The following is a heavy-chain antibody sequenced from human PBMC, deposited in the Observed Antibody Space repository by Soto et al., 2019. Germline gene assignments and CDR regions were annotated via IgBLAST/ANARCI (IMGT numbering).Heavy chain of an antibody. D-gene: IGHD5-12*01. CDR2: IYYSGST. J-gene: IGHJ4*02. V-gene: IGHV4-30-4*01. CDR3: ARVTDFCRDGYNCDDY. CDR1: GGSISSGDYY. Sequence: SETLSLTCTVSGGSISSGDYYWSWIRQPPGKGLEWIGYIYYSGSTYYNPSLKSRVTISVDTSKNQFSLKLSSVTAADTAVYYCARVTDFCRDGYNCDDYWGQGTLVTVSS.